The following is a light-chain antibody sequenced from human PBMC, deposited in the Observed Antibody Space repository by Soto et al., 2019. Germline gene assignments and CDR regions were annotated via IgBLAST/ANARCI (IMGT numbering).Light chain of an antibody. CDR1: SSDVGGYNY. Sequence: SALTQPPSASGSPGQSVTISCTGTSSDVGGYNYVSWYQQHPGKAPKLMIYEVSKRPSGVPDRFSGSKSGNPASLTVSGLQVEEEADYYCSSFAGSNVYICGTGTKVTVL. V-gene: IGLV2-8*01. CDR3: SSFAGSNVYI. CDR2: EVS. J-gene: IGLJ1*01.